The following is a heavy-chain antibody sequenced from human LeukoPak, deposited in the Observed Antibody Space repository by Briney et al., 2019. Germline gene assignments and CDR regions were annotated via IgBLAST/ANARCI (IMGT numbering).Heavy chain of an antibody. CDR1: GGSISSYY. J-gene: IGHJ4*02. CDR3: AREHPSTVAGTVFDY. V-gene: IGHV4-4*07. CDR2: IYTSGST. Sequence: SETLSLTCTVSGGSISSYYWSWIRQPAGKGLEWIGRIYTSGSTNYNPSLKSRVTMSVDTSKNQFSLKLSSVTAADTAVYYCAREHPSTVAGTVFDYWGQGTLVTVSS. D-gene: IGHD6-19*01.